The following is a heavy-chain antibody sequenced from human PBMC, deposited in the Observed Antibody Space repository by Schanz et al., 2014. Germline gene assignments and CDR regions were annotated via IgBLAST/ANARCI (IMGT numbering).Heavy chain of an antibody. V-gene: IGHV1-24*01. D-gene: IGHD2-2*01. CDR1: GYSLNELS. Sequence: QVQLVQSGAEVKKPGASVKVSCKVSGYSLNELSMHWVRQAPGRGLEWMGGFHHEDGDTGYTQKFQGRVIMTEDTSTDTAYVELSRLTSEDTGVYYGATETSRTWFYNGVDVWGQGTTVTVSS. CDR2: FHHEDGDT. J-gene: IGHJ6*02. CDR3: ATETSRTWFYNGVDV.